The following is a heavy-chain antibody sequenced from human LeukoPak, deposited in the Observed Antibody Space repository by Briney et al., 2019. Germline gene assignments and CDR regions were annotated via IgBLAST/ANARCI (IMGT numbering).Heavy chain of an antibody. CDR3: ARDTDTVTTILDY. CDR1: GFTFSSYW. J-gene: IGHJ4*02. CDR2: INSDGSST. V-gene: IGHV3-74*01. Sequence: GALRLSCAASGFTFSSYWMHWVRQAPGKGLVWVSRINSDGSSTSYADSVKGRFTISRDNAKNTLYLQMNSLRAEDAAVYYCARDTDTVTTILDYWGQGTLVTVSS. D-gene: IGHD4-17*01.